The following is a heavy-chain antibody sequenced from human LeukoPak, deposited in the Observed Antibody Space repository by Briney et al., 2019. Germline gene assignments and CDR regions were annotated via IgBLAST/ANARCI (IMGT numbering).Heavy chain of an antibody. CDR2: IYTSGST. CDR1: GGSISSGSYY. J-gene: IGHJ4*02. CDR3: ASRITMVRGATDY. V-gene: IGHV4-61*02. D-gene: IGHD3-10*01. Sequence: SETLSLTCTVSGGSISSGSYYWSWIRQPAGKGLEWIGRIYTSGSTNYNPSLKSRVTISVDTSKNQFSLKLSSVTAADTAVYYCASRITMVRGATDYWGQGTLVTVSS.